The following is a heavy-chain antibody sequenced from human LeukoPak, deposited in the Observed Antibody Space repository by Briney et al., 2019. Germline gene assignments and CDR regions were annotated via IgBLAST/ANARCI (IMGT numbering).Heavy chain of an antibody. J-gene: IGHJ4*02. V-gene: IGHV3-21*01. CDR1: GFTFSSYS. Sequence: GGSLRLPCAASGFTFSSYSMNWVRQAPGKGLEWVSSISSSSSYIYYADSVKGRFTISRDNAKNSLYLQMNSLRAEDTAVYYCARGRGATFNDYWGQGTLVTVSS. CDR3: ARGRGATFNDY. D-gene: IGHD3-10*01. CDR2: ISSSSSYI.